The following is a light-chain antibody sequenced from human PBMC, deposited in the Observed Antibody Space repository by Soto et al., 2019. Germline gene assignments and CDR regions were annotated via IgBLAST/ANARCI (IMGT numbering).Light chain of an antibody. CDR3: QQYDASPFT. J-gene: IGKJ3*01. CDR2: GAA. Sequence: EIVLTQSPGTLSLSPGERATLSCRANQSISHYLAWYQQKPGQSPRLLIYGAASRAIGIPDRFNGTGSETTFTLTISRLQPEDFALYCCQQYDASPFTFAPGTKVDI. CDR1: QSISHY. V-gene: IGKV3-20*01.